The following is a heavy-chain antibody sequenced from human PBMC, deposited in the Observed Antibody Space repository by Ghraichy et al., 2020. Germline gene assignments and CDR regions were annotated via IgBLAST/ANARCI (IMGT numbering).Heavy chain of an antibody. CDR2: ISGSGGST. CDR1: GFTFSSYA. Sequence: LSLTCAASGFTFSSYAMSWVRQAPGKGLEWVSAISGSGGSTYYADSVKGRFTISRDNSKNTLYLQMNSLRAEDTAVYYCAKDRAAFSSSWTFDYWGQGTLVTVSS. D-gene: IGHD6-13*01. CDR3: AKDRAAFSSSWTFDY. V-gene: IGHV3-23*01. J-gene: IGHJ4*02.